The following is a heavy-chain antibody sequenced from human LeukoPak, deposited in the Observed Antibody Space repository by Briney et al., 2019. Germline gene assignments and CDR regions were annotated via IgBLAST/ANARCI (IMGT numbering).Heavy chain of an antibody. V-gene: IGHV3-9*01. D-gene: IGHD6-13*01. CDR2: ISWNSGSI. Sequence: GGSLRLSCAASGFTFDDYAMHWVRQAPGKGLEWVSGISWNSGSIGYADSVKGRFTISRDNAKNSLYLQMNSLRAEDTALYYCAKDGFRGAAAWYKFDPWGQGTLVTVSS. CDR1: GFTFDDYA. CDR3: AKDGFRGAAAWYKFDP. J-gene: IGHJ5*02.